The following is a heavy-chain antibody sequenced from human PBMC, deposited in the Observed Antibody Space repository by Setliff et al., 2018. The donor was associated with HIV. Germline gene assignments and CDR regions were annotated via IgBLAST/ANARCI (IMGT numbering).Heavy chain of an antibody. CDR2: INHSGST. CDR3: ARGATLLPGYSDRWEYFYMDV. CDR1: GGSLSEYY. V-gene: IGHV4-34*01. J-gene: IGHJ6*03. Sequence: SETMSLTCAVYGGSLSEYYWSWIRQSPGKGLEWIGEINHSGSTHSNPPLKSRATISVDTSKNQFSLRLNSVTAADTAVYYCARGATLLPGYSDRWEYFYMDVWGKGTTVTVSS. D-gene: IGHD5-12*01.